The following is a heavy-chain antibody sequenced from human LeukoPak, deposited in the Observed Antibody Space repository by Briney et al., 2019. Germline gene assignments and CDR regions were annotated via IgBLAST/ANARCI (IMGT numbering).Heavy chain of an antibody. V-gene: IGHV1-2*02. CDR1: GYTFTSYY. CDR2: INPNSGGT. D-gene: IGHD3-3*01. J-gene: IGHJ6*02. CDR3: ARDKEENTIFGVVTHYYYYGMDV. Sequence: ASVKVSCKASGYTFTSYYMHWVRQAPGQGLEWMGWINPNSGGTNYAQKFQGRVTMTRDTSISTAYMELSRLRSDDTAVYYCARDKEENTIFGVVTHYYYYGMDVWGQGTTVTVSS.